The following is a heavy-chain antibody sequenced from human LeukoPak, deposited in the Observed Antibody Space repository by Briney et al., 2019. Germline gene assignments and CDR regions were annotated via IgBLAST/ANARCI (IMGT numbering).Heavy chain of an antibody. V-gene: IGHV3-74*01. J-gene: IGHJ4*02. Sequence: GGSLRLSCAASGFTFSSFWMHWVRQAPGKGLVWVSRISAGGDTTTYADSVKGRFTISRDNSKNTLYLQMNSLRADDTAMYYCARDSDGGYNHYFDYWGQGTLVTVSS. CDR3: ARDSDGGYNHYFDY. CDR1: GFTFSSFW. CDR2: ISAGGDTT. D-gene: IGHD5-24*01.